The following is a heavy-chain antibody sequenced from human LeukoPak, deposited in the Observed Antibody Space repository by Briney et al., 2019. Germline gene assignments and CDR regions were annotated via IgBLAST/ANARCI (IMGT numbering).Heavy chain of an antibody. CDR3: ARRNGGRYMDV. D-gene: IGHD2-15*01. CDR1: GYTFTSYY. CDR2: INPSGGST. J-gene: IGHJ6*03. Sequence: ASVKVSCKASGYTFTSYYMHWVRQAPGQGLEWMGIINPSGGSTSYAQKFQGRVTMTRDMSTSTVYMVLSSLRSEDTAVYYCARRNGGRYMDVWGKGTTVTVSS. V-gene: IGHV1-46*01.